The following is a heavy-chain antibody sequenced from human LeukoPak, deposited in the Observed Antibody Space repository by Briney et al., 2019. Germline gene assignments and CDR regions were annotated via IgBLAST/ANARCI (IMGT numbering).Heavy chain of an antibody. J-gene: IGHJ4*02. D-gene: IGHD3-3*01. V-gene: IGHV4-39*07. CDR1: GGSISSSSYY. CDR2: IYYSGST. CDR3: ARAEVLGVVRYFDY. Sequence: SETLSLTCTVSGGSISSSSYYWGWIRQPPGKGLEWIGSIYYSGSTYYNPSLKSRVTISVDTSKNQFSLKLSSVTAADTAVYYCARAEVLGVVRYFDYWGQGTLVTVSS.